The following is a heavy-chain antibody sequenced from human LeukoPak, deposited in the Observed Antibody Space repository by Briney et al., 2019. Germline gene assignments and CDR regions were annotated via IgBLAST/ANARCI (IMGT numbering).Heavy chain of an antibody. CDR2: IGTAGDT. CDR3: AKDRVAVWYYFDY. Sequence: QSGGSLRLSCAASGFTFSSYDMHWVRQATGKGLEWVSAIGTAGDTYYPGSVKGRFTISRENAKNSLYLQMNSLRAEDTAVYYCAKDRVAVWYYFDYWGQGTLVTVSS. D-gene: IGHD2-21*01. CDR1: GFTFSSYD. J-gene: IGHJ4*02. V-gene: IGHV3-13*01.